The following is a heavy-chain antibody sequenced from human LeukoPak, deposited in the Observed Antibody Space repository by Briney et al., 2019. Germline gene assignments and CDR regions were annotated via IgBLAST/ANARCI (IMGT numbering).Heavy chain of an antibody. CDR1: GGSISSYY. CDR2: IYTSGST. CDR3: AGMVATVDYYYYMDV. Sequence: SETLSLTCTVSGGSISSYYWSWIRQPAGKGLEWIGRIYTSGSTNYNPSLKSRVTMSVDTSKNQFSLKLSSVTAADTAVYYCAGMVATVDYYYYMDVWGKGTTVTISS. V-gene: IGHV4-4*07. D-gene: IGHD5-12*01. J-gene: IGHJ6*03.